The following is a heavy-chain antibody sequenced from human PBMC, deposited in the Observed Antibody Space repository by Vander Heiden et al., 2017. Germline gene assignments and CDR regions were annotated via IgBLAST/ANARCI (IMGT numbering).Heavy chain of an antibody. J-gene: IGHJ6*02. Sequence: QVQLVGSGGGVVQPGRSLRLSCAASGFTFSSYGMHWARQAPGKGLEWVAVISYDGSNKYYADSVKGRFTISRDNSKNTLYLQMNSLRAEDTAVYYCAKDQAGAGLEYGMDVWVQGTTVTVSS. CDR1: GFTFSSYG. CDR3: AKDQAGAGLEYGMDV. V-gene: IGHV3-30*18. D-gene: IGHD6-19*01. CDR2: ISYDGSNK.